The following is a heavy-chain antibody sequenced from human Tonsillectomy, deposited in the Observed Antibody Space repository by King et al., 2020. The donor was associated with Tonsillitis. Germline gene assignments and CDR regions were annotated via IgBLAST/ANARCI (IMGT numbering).Heavy chain of an antibody. CDR2: IYFSGST. CDR1: GGSISSYY. Sequence: QLPESGPGLVKPSETLSLTCTVSGGSISSYYWSWIRQPPGKGLEWIGYIYFSGSTNYNPSLKSRVTISLDTSKNQFSLKLSSVTAADTAVYYCARDNPESTLDYWGQGTLVTVSS. CDR3: ARDNPESTLDY. D-gene: IGHD1-14*01. J-gene: IGHJ4*02. V-gene: IGHV4-59*01.